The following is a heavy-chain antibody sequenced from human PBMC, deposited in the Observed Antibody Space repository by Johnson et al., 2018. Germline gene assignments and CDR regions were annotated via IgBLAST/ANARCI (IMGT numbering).Heavy chain of an antibody. CDR2: VSHRGYT. CDR1: CESFSGYY. Sequence: QVQLQQWGAGLLKPSETLSLTCGVFCESFSGYYWTWIRQSPGKGLEWIGEVSHRGYTNYNPSLRSRVTISIDTSKKQISLKLSSVTAADTAVYFCAGQWLGGSYFDYWGQGTLVTVSS. CDR3: AGQWLGGSYFDY. D-gene: IGHD6-19*01. J-gene: IGHJ4*02. V-gene: IGHV4-34*01.